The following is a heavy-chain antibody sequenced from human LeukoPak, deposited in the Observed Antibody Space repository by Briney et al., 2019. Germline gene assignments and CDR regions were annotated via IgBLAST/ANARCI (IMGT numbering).Heavy chain of an antibody. J-gene: IGHJ4*02. D-gene: IGHD1-26*01. V-gene: IGHV4-59*12. CDR1: GGSISNYY. Sequence: PSETLSLTCTVSGGSISNYYWSWIRQSPGKGLEWIGYIYFSGSSNYNPSLKSRVTISVDTSKNQFSLKLSSVTAADTAVYYCAREAGATTTYYFDYWGQGTLVTVSS. CDR2: IYFSGSS. CDR3: AREAGATTTYYFDY.